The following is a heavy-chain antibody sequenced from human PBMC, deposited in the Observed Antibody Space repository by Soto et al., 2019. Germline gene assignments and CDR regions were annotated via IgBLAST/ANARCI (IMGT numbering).Heavy chain of an antibody. CDR1: GFTFSSYA. V-gene: IGHV3-64D*08. CDR3: ARESSGHDAFDI. D-gene: IGHD3-22*01. J-gene: IGHJ3*02. CDR2: ISSNGGST. Sequence: GGSLRLSCSASGFTFSSYAMHWVRQAPGKGLEYVSAISSNGGSTYYADSVKGRFTISRDNSKNTLYLQMSSLRAEDTAVYYCARESSGHDAFDIWGQGTMVTVSS.